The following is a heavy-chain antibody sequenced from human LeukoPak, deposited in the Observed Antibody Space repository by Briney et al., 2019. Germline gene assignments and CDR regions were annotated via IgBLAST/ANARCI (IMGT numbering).Heavy chain of an antibody. CDR1: GFTFDDYA. J-gene: IGHJ4*02. CDR2: ISWNSGSI. D-gene: IGHD5-12*01. V-gene: IGHV3-9*01. Sequence: PGGSLRLSCAASGFTFDDYAMHWVRQAPGKGLEWVSGISWNSGSIGYADSVKGRFTISRHNAKNSLYLQMNSLRAEDTALYYCAKDMGYGGYGNFDYWGQGTLVTVSS. CDR3: AKDMGYGGYGNFDY.